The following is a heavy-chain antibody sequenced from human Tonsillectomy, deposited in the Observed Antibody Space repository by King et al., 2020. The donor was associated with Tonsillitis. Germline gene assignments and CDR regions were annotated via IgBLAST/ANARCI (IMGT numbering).Heavy chain of an antibody. D-gene: IGHD5-24*01. V-gene: IGHV3-9*01. J-gene: IGHJ4*02. Sequence: VQLVESGGGLLQPGRSLRLSCAASGFTFDDYAMHWVRQAPGKGLEWVSGISWNSGSIGYADSVKGRFTISRDNAKNSLYLQMNSLRTEDTALYFCAKDISPVEYYFDDWGQGTLVTVSS. CDR3: AKDISPVEYYFDD. CDR1: GFTFDDYA. CDR2: ISWNSGSI.